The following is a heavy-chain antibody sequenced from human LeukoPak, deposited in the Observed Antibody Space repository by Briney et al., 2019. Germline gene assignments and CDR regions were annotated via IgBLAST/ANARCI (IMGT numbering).Heavy chain of an antibody. D-gene: IGHD2-15*01. V-gene: IGHV3-21*01. CDR1: AFSFSSYC. CDR3: AKVVRLYCSGGTCNAFDY. Sequence: GGSLRLSCEASAFSFSSYCMNWVRQAPGKGLEWVSSISSSSTYISYADSVKGRFTISRDNAKNSLYLQMDSLRAEDTAVHYCAKVVRLYCSGGTCNAFDYWGQGSLVTVSS. J-gene: IGHJ4*02. CDR2: ISSSSTYI.